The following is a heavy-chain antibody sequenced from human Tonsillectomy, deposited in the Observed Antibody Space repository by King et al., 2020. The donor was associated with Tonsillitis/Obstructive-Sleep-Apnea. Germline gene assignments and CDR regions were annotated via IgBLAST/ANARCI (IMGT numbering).Heavy chain of an antibody. CDR1: VFTFSIYA. J-gene: IGHJ4*02. CDR2: LSCSGCST. V-gene: IGHV3-23*04. CDR3: AKDTSGQAVGPAIFDY. D-gene: IGHD3-16*01. Sequence: VQLVESGGGLVQPGGPLRLSFESSVFTFSIYAKRCLRQAPGRGLEWVSALSCSGCSTYYAYPVKGRFTISRDFSKNTLYLQMNILRPEATAVYYCAKDTSGQAVGPAIFDYWGQGTLVTVSS.